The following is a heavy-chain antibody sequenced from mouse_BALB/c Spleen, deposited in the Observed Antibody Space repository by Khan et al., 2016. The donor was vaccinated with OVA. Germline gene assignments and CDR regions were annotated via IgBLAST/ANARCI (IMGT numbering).Heavy chain of an antibody. CDR1: GYTFTSYW. J-gene: IGHJ2*01. V-gene: IGHV1-87*01. CDR2: IYPGDGNT. D-gene: IGHD1-1*01. CDR3: ARGGITTGYFDY. Sequence: QVQLQQSGTELARPGASVKLSCKASGYTFTSYWMQWVKQRPGQGLEWIGAIYPGDGNTRYTQKFKGKATLTADKSSSTVYMQLSSLAYEEAAVYYWARGGITTGYFDYWGQGTTLTVSS.